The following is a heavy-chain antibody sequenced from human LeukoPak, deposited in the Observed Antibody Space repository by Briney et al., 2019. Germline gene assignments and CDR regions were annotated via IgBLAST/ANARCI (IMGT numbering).Heavy chain of an antibody. CDR3: ARDEEYYDILTGYYIVPGMDV. CDR2: IYSGGST. CDR1: GFTFDTSW. Sequence: QPGGPLRLSCAASGFTFDTSWMHWVRQAPGKGLEWVSVIYSGGSTYYADSVKGRFTISRDNSKNTLYLQMNSLRAEDTAVYYCARDEEYYDILTGYYIVPGMDVWGQGTTVTVSS. J-gene: IGHJ6*02. D-gene: IGHD3-9*01. V-gene: IGHV3-66*01.